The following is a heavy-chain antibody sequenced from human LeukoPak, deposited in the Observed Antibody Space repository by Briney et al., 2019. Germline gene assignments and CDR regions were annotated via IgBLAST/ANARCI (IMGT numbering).Heavy chain of an antibody. CDR1: GYSFTSYW. CDR3: ARDTVAGSFS. V-gene: IGHV5-10-1*01. D-gene: IGHD6-19*01. CDR2: IDPSDSYT. Sequence: GESLKIPWKGSGYSFTSYWISGVRQMPGKGLEWMGRIDPSDSYTTSSPSFQGHVTISADSSNSTAFLQWSRLKASYTAMYYCARDTVAGSFSWGQGTLVTVSS. J-gene: IGHJ4*02.